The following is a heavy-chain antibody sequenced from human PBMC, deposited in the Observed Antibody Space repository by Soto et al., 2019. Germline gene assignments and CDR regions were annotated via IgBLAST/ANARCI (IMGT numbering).Heavy chain of an antibody. Sequence: EVQLVESGGGFVQPGGSLRLSCVVSGFTFNNQSMNWIRQAPGKGLEWVSYISSVGNNIKYVGSVKGRFTISRDNARNTLYLQMNSLRDEDTAMYYCVRSGSDFWGQGTLVTVSS. CDR3: VRSGSDF. V-gene: IGHV3-48*02. CDR2: ISSVGNNI. CDR1: GFTFNNQS. J-gene: IGHJ4*02.